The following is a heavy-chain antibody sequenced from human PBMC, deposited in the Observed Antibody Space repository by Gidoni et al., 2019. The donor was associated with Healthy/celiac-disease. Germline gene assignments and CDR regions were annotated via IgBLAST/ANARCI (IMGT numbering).Heavy chain of an antibody. J-gene: IGHJ6*02. V-gene: IGHV1-2*04. CDR1: GYTFTGYY. CDR3: ASGVVVPAANPADYYGMDV. CDR2: INPNSGGT. D-gene: IGHD2-2*01. Sequence: QVQLVQSGAEVKKPGASVKFSCKASGYTFTGYYMHWVRQAPGQGLEWMGWINPNSGGTNYAQKFQGWVTMTRDTSISTAYMELSRLRSDDTAVYYCASGVVVPAANPADYYGMDVWGQGTTVTVSS.